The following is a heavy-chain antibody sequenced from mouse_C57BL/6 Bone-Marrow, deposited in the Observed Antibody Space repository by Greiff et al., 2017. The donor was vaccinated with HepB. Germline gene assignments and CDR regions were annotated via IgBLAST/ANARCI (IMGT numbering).Heavy chain of an antibody. CDR1: GYTFTSYW. CDR3: ARWGDYDGFDY. Sequence: VQLQQPGAELVKPGASVKLSCKASGYTFTSYWMQWVKQRPGQGLEWIGEIDPSDSYNNYNQKFKGKATLTVDTSSSTAYMQLSSLTSEDSAVYYCARWGDYDGFDYWGQGTTLTVSS. CDR2: IDPSDSYN. J-gene: IGHJ2*01. D-gene: IGHD2-4*01. V-gene: IGHV1-50*01.